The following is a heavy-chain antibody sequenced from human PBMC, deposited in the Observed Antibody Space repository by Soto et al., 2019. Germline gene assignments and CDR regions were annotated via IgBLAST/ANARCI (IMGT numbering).Heavy chain of an antibody. J-gene: IGHJ4*02. D-gene: IGHD3-16*02. CDR3: AKDSALGLHLGELSN. CDR1: GFTFYDYA. CDR2: ISWNSGSI. V-gene: IGHV3-9*01. Sequence: LRLSCAASGFTFYDYAMHWVRQAPGKGLEWVSGISWNSGSIGYADSVKGRFTISRDNAKNSLYLQMNSLRAEDTALYYCAKDSALGLHLGELSNWGQGTLVTVST.